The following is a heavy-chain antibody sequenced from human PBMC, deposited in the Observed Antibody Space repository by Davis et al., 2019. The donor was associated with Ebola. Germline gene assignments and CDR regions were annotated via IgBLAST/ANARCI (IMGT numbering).Heavy chain of an antibody. V-gene: IGHV3-21*01. CDR1: GFTVSSNY. Sequence: PGGSLRLSCAASGFTVSSNYMSWVRQAPGKGLEWVSSISSSSSYIYYADSVKGRFTISRDNAKNSLYLQMNSLRAEDTAVYYCARDSRRIAVAGDFDYWGQGTLVTVSS. CDR3: ARDSRRIAVAGDFDY. CDR2: ISSSSSYI. J-gene: IGHJ4*02. D-gene: IGHD6-19*01.